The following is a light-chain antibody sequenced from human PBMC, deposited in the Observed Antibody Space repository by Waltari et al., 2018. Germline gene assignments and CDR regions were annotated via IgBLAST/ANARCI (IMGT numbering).Light chain of an antibody. CDR3: SSYTSSITYG. V-gene: IGLV2-14*03. Sequence: QSALTQPASVSGSPGQSITISCTGSSSYVGAYNYVSRYQQHPVKAPKLMSYDVSNRPSGVSNRFSGSKSGNTASLTISGLQAEDEADYYCSSYTSSITYGFGTGTEVTVL. J-gene: IGLJ1*01. CDR2: DVS. CDR1: SSYVGAYNY.